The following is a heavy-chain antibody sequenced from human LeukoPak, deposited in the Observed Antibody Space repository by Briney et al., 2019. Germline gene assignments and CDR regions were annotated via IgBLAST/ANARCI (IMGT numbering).Heavy chain of an antibody. J-gene: IGHJ6*04. D-gene: IGHD3-10*02. V-gene: IGHV3-48*03. CDR3: AELGITMIGGV. CDR1: GITFNQYW. CDR2: ISSSGSTI. Sequence: PGGSLRLSCTASGITFNQYWMHWVRQSPGKGLEWVSYISSSGSTIYYADSVKGRFTISRDNAKNSLYLQMNSLRAEDTAVYYCAELGITMIGGVWGKGTTVTISS.